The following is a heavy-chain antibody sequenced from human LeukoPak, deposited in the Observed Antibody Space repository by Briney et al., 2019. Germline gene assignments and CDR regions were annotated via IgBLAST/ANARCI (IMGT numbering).Heavy chain of an antibody. Sequence: SETLSLTCTVSGGSISSYYWSWIRQPPGKGLEWIGYIYYSGSTNYNPSLKSRVTISVDTSKNQFSLKLSSVTAADTAVYYCARETGNVVVVDDAFDIWGQGTMATVSS. J-gene: IGHJ3*02. CDR1: GGSISSYY. D-gene: IGHD2-15*01. CDR3: ARETGNVVVVDDAFDI. CDR2: IYYSGST. V-gene: IGHV4-59*01.